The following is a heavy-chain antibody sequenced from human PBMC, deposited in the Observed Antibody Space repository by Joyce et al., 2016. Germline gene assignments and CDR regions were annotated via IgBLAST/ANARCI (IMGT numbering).Heavy chain of an antibody. CDR2: NSAYNGNT. V-gene: IGHV1-18*01. Sequence: QVQLVQSGAEVKKPGASVKVSCKPSGYTFTRNNINWLRQAPGQGLEGMGWNSAYNGNTNYAQKLQGRVTMTTDTSTSTAYMELRSLRSDDTAEYYCARGILEVDAFDIWGQGTLVTVSS. D-gene: IGHD3-3*01. J-gene: IGHJ3*02. CDR1: GYTFTRNN. CDR3: ARGILEVDAFDI.